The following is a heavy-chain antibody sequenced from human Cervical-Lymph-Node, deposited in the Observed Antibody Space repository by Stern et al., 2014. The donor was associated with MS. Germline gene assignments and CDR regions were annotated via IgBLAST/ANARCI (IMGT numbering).Heavy chain of an antibody. CDR2: IKQDGSDK. Sequence: EMQLVESGGGLVQPGGSLRLSCAASGFTFSRNWMTWVRQAPGKGLEWVANIKQDGSDKYYMDSVKGRFTISRDNAKTSLYLQMNSLRAEDTAVYYCVRDSGFCSGGSCYGDAFDLWGQGTMVTVFS. CDR1: GFTFSRNW. CDR3: VRDSGFCSGGSCYGDAFDL. D-gene: IGHD2-15*01. V-gene: IGHV3-7*01. J-gene: IGHJ3*01.